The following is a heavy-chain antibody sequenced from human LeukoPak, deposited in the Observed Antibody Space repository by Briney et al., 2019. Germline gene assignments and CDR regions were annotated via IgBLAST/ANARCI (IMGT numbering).Heavy chain of an antibody. CDR3: ARGAPTIFGVVITQRNWFDP. CDR1: GGPFSGYY. V-gene: IGHV4-34*01. D-gene: IGHD3-3*01. J-gene: IGHJ5*02. CDR2: INHSGST. Sequence: SETLSLTCAVYGGPFSGYYWSWIRQPPGKGLEWIGEINHSGSTNYNPSLKSRVTISVDTSKNQFSLKLSSVTAADTAVYYCARGAPTIFGVVITQRNWFDPWGQGTLVTVSS.